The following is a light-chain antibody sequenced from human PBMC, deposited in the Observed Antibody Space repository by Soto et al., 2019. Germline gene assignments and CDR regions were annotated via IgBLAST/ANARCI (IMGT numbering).Light chain of an antibody. V-gene: IGLV1-44*01. Sequence: QSVLTQPPSASATPGQRVTISCSGSSSNIGSNNVEWYQHLPGTAPKLLIYTDYQRPSGVPDRFSGSKSGTSASLAINGLHSEDEADYYCASWDDNLNGGVFGGGTKLTVL. J-gene: IGLJ3*02. CDR1: SSNIGSNN. CDR2: TDY. CDR3: ASWDDNLNGGV.